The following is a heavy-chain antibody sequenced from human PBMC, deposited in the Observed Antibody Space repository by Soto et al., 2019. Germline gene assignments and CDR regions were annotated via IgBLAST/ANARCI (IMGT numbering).Heavy chain of an antibody. V-gene: IGHV1-18*01. CDR2: INPRKGVT. Sequence: QAQLVQSVGEVKTDGASVKVSCTASGYTFTTYGITWVRQAPGPGLDWMGWINPRKGVTKSEANFQDRVTMTTDTSTRTAYIELRSLRSDDTAGYYRARVKVQAAVLGDFDIWGQGTLVTVSS. CDR3: ARVKVQAAVLGDFDI. CDR1: GYTFTTYG. J-gene: IGHJ3*02. D-gene: IGHD3-3*02.